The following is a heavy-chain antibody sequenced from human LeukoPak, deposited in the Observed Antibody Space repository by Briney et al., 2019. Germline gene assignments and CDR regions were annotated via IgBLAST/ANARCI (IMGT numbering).Heavy chain of an antibody. CDR3: ARVTLTTVTYFDY. CDR1: GGSISSGDYY. D-gene: IGHD4-11*01. J-gene: IGHJ4*02. V-gene: IGHV4-39*07. Sequence: SQTLSLTCTVSGGSISSGDYYWGWIRQPPGKGLEWIGSIYHSGSTYYNPSLKSRVTISVDTSKNQFSLKLSSVTAADTAVYYCARVTLTTVTYFDYWGQGTLVTVSS. CDR2: IYHSGST.